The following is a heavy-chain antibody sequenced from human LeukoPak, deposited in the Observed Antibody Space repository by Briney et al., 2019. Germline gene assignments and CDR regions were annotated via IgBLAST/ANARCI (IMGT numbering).Heavy chain of an antibody. D-gene: IGHD2-2*02. CDR3: ARGRLGSKSTNQLLYFDY. CDR2: ISHSGST. CDR1: GGSFSGYY. J-gene: IGHJ4*02. V-gene: IGHV4-34*01. Sequence: PSETLSLTCAVYGGSFSGYYWSWIRQPPGKGLEWIGEISHSGSTNYNPPLKSRVTISIDTSKNQFSLKLISVTAADTAVYYCARGRLGSKSTNQLLYFDYWGQGTRVTVSS.